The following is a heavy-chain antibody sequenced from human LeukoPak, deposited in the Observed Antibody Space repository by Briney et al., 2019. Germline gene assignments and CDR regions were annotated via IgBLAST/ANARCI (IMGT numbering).Heavy chain of an antibody. Sequence: PSETLSLTCAVYGGSFSGYYWSWIRRPPGKGLEWIGEINHSGSTNYNPSLKSRVTISVDTSKNQFSLKLSSVTAADTAVYYCARDNLWVAVAGTFVRNTYFDYWGQGTLVTVSS. V-gene: IGHV4-34*01. J-gene: IGHJ4*02. CDR2: INHSGST. CDR1: GGSFSGYY. CDR3: ARDNLWVAVAGTFVRNTYFDY. D-gene: IGHD6-19*01.